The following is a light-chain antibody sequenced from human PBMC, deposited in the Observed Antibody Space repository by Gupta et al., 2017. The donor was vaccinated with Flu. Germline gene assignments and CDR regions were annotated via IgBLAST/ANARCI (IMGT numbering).Light chain of an antibody. Sequence: QSALTQPASVSGSPGQSITISCPGTRSDVADSNSVSWYQHHPGKAPKLMIYDVSDRPSWVSDRFSGSKSGNTASLTISGLQAEDEADYYCSSYTSSSTVAFGGGTKLTVL. J-gene: IGLJ2*01. CDR2: DVS. V-gene: IGLV2-14*03. CDR3: SSYTSSSTVA. CDR1: RSDVADSNS.